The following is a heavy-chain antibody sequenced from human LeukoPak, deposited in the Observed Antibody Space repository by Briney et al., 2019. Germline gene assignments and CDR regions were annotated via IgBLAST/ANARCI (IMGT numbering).Heavy chain of an antibody. CDR3: ATLYSSGWYGTFDI. CDR2: IYHSGST. CDR1: GFTFSSYAM. D-gene: IGHD6-19*01. Sequence: GSLRLSCAASGFTFSSYAMSWVRQSPGKGLEWIGEIYHSGSTNYNPSLKSRVTISVDKSKNQFSLKLNSVTAADTAVYYCATLYSSGWYGTFDIWGQGTMVTVSS. V-gene: IGHV4-4*02. J-gene: IGHJ3*02.